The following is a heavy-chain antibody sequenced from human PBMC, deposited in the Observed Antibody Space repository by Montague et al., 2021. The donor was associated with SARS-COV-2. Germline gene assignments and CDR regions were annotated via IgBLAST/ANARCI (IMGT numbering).Heavy chain of an antibody. Sequence: SETLFLTCTVSGVSVTDYYWSWIRQPPGKGLEWVGDVLYNKGTNFNPSLKSRVAISVDTSKNQFSLKLSSVTAADTAVYYCARFPTSYYYDSKAAPATPDAFDIWGQGTMVTVSS. CDR3: ARFPTSYYYDSKAAPATPDAFDI. CDR1: GVSVTDYY. V-gene: IGHV4-59*08. D-gene: IGHD3-22*01. CDR2: VLYNKGT. J-gene: IGHJ3*02.